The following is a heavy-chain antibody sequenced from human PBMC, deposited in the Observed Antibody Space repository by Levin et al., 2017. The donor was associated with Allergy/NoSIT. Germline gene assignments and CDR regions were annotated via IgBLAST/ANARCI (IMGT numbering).Heavy chain of an antibody. D-gene: IGHD6-13*01. V-gene: IGHV3-9*01. J-gene: IGHJ6*02. CDR3: AKDTYSRSYGGMDV. CDR1: GFTFDDYA. CDR2: ISWNSGSI. Sequence: GGSLRLSCAASGFTFDDYAMHWVRQAPGKGLEWVSGISWNSGSIGYADSVKGRFTISRDNAKNSLYLQMNSLRAEDTALYYCAKDTYSRSYGGMDVWGQGTTVTVSS.